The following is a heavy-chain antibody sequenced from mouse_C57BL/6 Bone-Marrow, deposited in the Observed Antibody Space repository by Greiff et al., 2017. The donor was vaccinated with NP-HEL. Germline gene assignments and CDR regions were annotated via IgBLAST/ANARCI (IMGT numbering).Heavy chain of an antibody. V-gene: IGHV5-12*01. J-gene: IGHJ2*01. CDR2: ISNGGGST. CDR1: GFTFSDYY. Sequence: EVQGVESGGGLVQPGGSLKLSCAASGFTFSDYYMYWVRQTPEKRLEWVAYISNGGGSTYYPDTVKGRFTISRDNAKNTLYLQMSRLKSEDTAMYYCARQGGSSAGDYFDYWGQGTTLTVSS. CDR3: ARQGGSSAGDYFDY. D-gene: IGHD1-1*01.